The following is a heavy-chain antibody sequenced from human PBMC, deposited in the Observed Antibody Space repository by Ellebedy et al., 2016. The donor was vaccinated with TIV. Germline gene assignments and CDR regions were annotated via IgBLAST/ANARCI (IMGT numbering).Heavy chain of an antibody. V-gene: IGHV3-7*04. D-gene: IGHD3-9*01. J-gene: IGHJ6*02. CDR3: ARAIDYDSLTGYDYGLDV. CDR1: GFTFRSYW. CDR2: IKQDGSEK. Sequence: PGGSLRLSCAASGFTFRSYWMSWVRQAPGKGLEWVANIKQDGSEKYYADSVKGRFTISRDNSKNTLYLQMNSLRAEDTAVYYCARAIDYDSLTGYDYGLDVWGQGTTVTVSS.